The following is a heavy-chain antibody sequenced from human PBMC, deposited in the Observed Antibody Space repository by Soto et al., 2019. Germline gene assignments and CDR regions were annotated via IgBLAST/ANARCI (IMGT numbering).Heavy chain of an antibody. CDR1: GYTFTSYA. D-gene: IGHD2-2*01. J-gene: IGHJ4*02. CDR3: ACVIVVEPAAMIGMGSDS. V-gene: IGHV1-18*01. CDR2: ISACNGNT. Sequence: ASVMVSCKASGYTFTSYAMHWVRQAPGQRLEWMGWISACNGNTKYAQKLQGRVTMTTDTSASTAYMELRSLRSDDTAVYYCACVIVVEPAAMIGMGSDSWGKGPRATASP.